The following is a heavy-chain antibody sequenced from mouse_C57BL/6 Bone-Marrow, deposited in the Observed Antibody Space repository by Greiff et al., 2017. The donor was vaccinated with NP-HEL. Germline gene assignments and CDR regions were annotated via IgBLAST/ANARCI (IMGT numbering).Heavy chain of an antibody. Sequence: QVQLQQSGAELVKPGASVKISCKASGYAFSSYWMNWVKQRPGKGLEWIGQIYPGDGDTNYNGKFKGKATLTADKSSSTAYMQLSSLTSEDSAVYFCARQLRLPYYYAMDYWGQGTSVTVSS. V-gene: IGHV1-80*01. CDR2: IYPGDGDT. CDR1: GYAFSSYW. CDR3: ARQLRLPYYYAMDY. J-gene: IGHJ4*01. D-gene: IGHD3-2*02.